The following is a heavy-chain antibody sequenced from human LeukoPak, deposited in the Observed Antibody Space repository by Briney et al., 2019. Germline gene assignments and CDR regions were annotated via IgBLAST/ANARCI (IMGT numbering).Heavy chain of an antibody. CDR1: GFTFNTNA. Sequence: PGGSLRLSCATSGFTFNTNAMSWVRQAPGKGLEWVSTIGNTETFYADSVTGRFTISRGNSKNTVYLHMNSLRVEDTAVYYCAKDWIQFNRVFDCFDSWGQGTLVTVSS. CDR3: AKDWIQFNRVFDCFDS. V-gene: IGHV3-23*01. D-gene: IGHD2-21*01. CDR2: IGNTET. J-gene: IGHJ4*02.